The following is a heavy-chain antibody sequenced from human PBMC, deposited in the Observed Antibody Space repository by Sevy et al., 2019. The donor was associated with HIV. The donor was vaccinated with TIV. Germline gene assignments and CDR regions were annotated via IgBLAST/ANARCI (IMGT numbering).Heavy chain of an antibody. CDR2: IYAGGTA. CDR1: GFDIRSNY. V-gene: IGHV3-53*01. J-gene: IGHJ4*02. CDR3: ASEYCSRGSCFFDY. D-gene: IGHD2-15*01. Sequence: GGSLRLSCVVSGFDIRSNYMSWVRQAPGKGLEWVSHIYAGGTAYYADSVKGRFTFSRDDSMNTVSLQMRSLRVEDSAVYYCASEYCSRGSCFFDYWGQGIQVTVSS.